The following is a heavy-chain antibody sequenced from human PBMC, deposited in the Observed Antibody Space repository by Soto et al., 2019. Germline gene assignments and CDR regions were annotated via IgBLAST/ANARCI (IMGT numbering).Heavy chain of an antibody. J-gene: IGHJ6*02. V-gene: IGHV3-23*01. CDR2: ISGSGGST. CDR3: ANVQADYYYGMDV. CDR1: GFTFSSYA. Sequence: GSLRLSCAASGFTFSSYAMSWVRQAPGKGLEWVSSISGSGGSTYYADSVEGRFTISRDNSKNTLYLQMSSLRAEDTAVYYCANVQADYYYGMDVWGQGTTVTVSS.